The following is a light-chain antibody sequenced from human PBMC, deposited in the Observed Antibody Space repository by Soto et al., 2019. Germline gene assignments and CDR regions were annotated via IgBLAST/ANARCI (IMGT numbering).Light chain of an antibody. Sequence: EIVMTQSPLTLPVTPGEPASISCRSSQSLLYNNTYNYLDWYVQKPGQSPQLLIYFGSNRATGIPDRFSGSGSGTDFTLTINRLEPEDFAVYYCQQYGSSITFGQGTRLEIK. CDR1: QSLLYNNTYNY. CDR2: FGS. CDR3: QQYGSSIT. J-gene: IGKJ5*01. V-gene: IGKV2-28*01.